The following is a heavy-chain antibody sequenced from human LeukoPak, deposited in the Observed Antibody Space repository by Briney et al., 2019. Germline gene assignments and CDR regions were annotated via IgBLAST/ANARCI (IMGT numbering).Heavy chain of an antibody. CDR2: IYTSGTI. D-gene: IGHD3-10*01. Sequence: PSETLCLTCTDSGGSISSYYWSWIRQPPGTALEWIGRIYTSGTITYNPSLKSRVTMSVDTSKNQFSLKLSSVTAADTAVYYCARDSGTTGEVKFDPWGQGTLVTVSS. J-gene: IGHJ5*02. CDR3: ARDSGTTGEVKFDP. V-gene: IGHV4-4*07. CDR1: GGSISSYY.